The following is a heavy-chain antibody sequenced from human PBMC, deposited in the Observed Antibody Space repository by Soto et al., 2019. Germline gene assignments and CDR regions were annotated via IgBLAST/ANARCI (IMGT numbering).Heavy chain of an antibody. CDR3: AKDRHWGKGLDY. D-gene: IGHD3-16*01. Sequence: EVQLLESGGGLVQPGGSLRLSCAASGFTFSSHAMSWVRQAPGKGLEWVSAISGSGGSTYYADSVKGRFTISRDNSKNTLYLQMNGLRAEDTAVYYCAKDRHWGKGLDYWGQGTLVTVSS. J-gene: IGHJ4*02. CDR1: GFTFSSHA. CDR2: ISGSGGST. V-gene: IGHV3-23*01.